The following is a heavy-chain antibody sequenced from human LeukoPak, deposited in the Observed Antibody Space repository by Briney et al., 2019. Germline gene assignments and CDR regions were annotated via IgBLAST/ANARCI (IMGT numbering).Heavy chain of an antibody. CDR3: ASLGSGSSQHYFDY. D-gene: IGHD3-10*02. Sequence: SQTLSLTCAVSGGSISSGGSSWSWIRQPPGKGLEWIGYIYHSGSTYYIPSLKSRVTISVDRSKNQFSLKLSSVTAADTAVYYCASLGSGSSQHYFDYWGQGTLVTVSS. J-gene: IGHJ4*02. CDR2: IYHSGST. V-gene: IGHV4-30-2*01. CDR1: GGSISSGGSS.